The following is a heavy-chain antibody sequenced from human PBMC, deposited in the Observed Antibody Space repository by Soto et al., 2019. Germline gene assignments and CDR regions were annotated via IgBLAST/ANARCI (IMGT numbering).Heavy chain of an antibody. V-gene: IGHV1-18*01. D-gene: IGHD5-12*01. CDR1: GYTFFTYD. J-gene: IGHJ5*02. CDR3: ARHHGPTTSENWFDP. CDR2: ISTYSGDT. Sequence: QVHLVQSGVEVKTPGASVKVSCQASGYTFFTYDISWVRQAPGQGLEWMGWISTYSGDTKYAQKFQVRVTMTTDTSTTTAYLDLRSLRSYDTAVYYCARHHGPTTSENWFDPWGHGTLVTVSS.